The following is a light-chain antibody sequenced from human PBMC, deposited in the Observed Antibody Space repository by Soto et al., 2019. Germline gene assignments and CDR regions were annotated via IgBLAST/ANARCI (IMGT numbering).Light chain of an antibody. CDR2: AAS. CDR1: QDISNF. CDR3: QRYNSAPRT. Sequence: DIQMTQSPSSLSASVGDRVTITCRANQDISNFLAWYQQKPGKAPKLLIYAASTLQSGVPSRFSGSGSGTDFTLTISSLQPEDVATYYSQRYNSAPRTFGQGTKVEIK. V-gene: IGKV1-27*01. J-gene: IGKJ1*01.